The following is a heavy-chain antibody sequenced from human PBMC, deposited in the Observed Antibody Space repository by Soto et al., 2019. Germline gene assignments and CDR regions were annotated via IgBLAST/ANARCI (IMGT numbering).Heavy chain of an antibody. D-gene: IGHD6-25*01. CDR1: GFTFSSYA. Sequence: GGSLRLSCAASGFTFSSYAMHWVRQAPGKGLEWVAVISYDGSNKYYADSVKGRFTISRDNSKNTLYLQMNSLRAEDTAVYYCARGSVYFDLWGRGTLVTVSS. V-gene: IGHV3-30-3*01. CDR2: ISYDGSNK. CDR3: ARGSVYFDL. J-gene: IGHJ2*01.